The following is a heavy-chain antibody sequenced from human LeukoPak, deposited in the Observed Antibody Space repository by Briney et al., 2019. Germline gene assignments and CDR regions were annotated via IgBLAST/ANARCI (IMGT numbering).Heavy chain of an antibody. CDR3: ANTQDSTVVTLIDY. Sequence: PPGGSLRLSCAASGFTFSSYAMSWVRQAPGKGLEWVSAISGSGGSTYYADSVKGRFTISRDNSKNTLYLQMNSLRAEDMAVYYCANTQDSTVVTLIDYWGQGTLVTVSS. V-gene: IGHV3-23*01. CDR1: GFTFSSYA. J-gene: IGHJ4*02. D-gene: IGHD2-21*02. CDR2: ISGSGGST.